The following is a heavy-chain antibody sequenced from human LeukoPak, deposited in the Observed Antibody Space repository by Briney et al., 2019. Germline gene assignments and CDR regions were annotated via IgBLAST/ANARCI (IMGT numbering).Heavy chain of an antibody. CDR2: ISGSGGST. J-gene: IGHJ6*02. CDR1: GFTFSSYA. V-gene: IGHV3-23*01. CDR3: AKVDYGSGSYYNNCYGMDV. Sequence: GGSLRLSCAASGFTFSSYAMSWVRQAPGKGLEWVSAISGSGGSTYYADSVKGRFTISRDNSKNTLYLQMNSLRAEDTAVYYCAKVDYGSGSYYNNCYGMDVWGQGTTVTVSS. D-gene: IGHD3-10*01.